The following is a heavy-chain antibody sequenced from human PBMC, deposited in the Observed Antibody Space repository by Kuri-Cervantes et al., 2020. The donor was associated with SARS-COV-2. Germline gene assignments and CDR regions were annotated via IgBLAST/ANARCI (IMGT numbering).Heavy chain of an antibody. CDR3: ARVPPLPTKGWYFDL. V-gene: IGHV4-30-4*08. Sequence: LRLSCTVSGGSISSGDYYWSWIRQPPGKGLEWIGYIYYSGSTYYNPSLKSRVTMSVDTSKNQFSLKLSSVTAADTAVYYCARVPPLPTKGWYFDLWVRFTLVTVSS. CDR2: IYYSGST. J-gene: IGHJ2*01. CDR1: GGSISSGDYY. D-gene: IGHD5-12*01.